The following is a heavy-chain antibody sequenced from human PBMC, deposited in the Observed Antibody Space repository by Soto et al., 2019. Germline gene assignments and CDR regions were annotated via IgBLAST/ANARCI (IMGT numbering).Heavy chain of an antibody. D-gene: IGHD3-22*01. Sequence: QVQLVQSGAEVKKPGSSVKVSCKASGGTFSSYAISWVRQAPGQGLEWMGGIIPIFGTANYAQKFQGRVTITADESTSTVYMELSSLRSEDTAVYYCAIDQGDSSGYYLDYFDYWGQGTLVTVSS. J-gene: IGHJ4*02. CDR1: GGTFSSYA. CDR2: IIPIFGTA. V-gene: IGHV1-69*01. CDR3: AIDQGDSSGYYLDYFDY.